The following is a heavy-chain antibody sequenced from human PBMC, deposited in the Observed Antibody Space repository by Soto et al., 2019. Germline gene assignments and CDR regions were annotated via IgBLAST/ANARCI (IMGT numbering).Heavy chain of an antibody. V-gene: IGHV1-69*13. CDR3: ARDREDSSGYYLAFDI. Sequence: SVKVSCKASGGTFSSYTISWVRQAPGQGLEWMGGIIPIFGTANYAQKFQGRVTITADESTSTAYMELSSLRSEDTAVYYCARDREDSSGYYLAFDIWGQGTMVTVSS. D-gene: IGHD3-22*01. CDR1: GGTFSSYT. CDR2: IIPIFGTA. J-gene: IGHJ3*02.